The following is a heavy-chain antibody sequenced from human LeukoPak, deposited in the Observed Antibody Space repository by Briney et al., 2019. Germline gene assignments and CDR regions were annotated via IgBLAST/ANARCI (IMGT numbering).Heavy chain of an antibody. CDR2: IGSSSSTI. CDR3: AREWGANFDY. V-gene: IGHV3-48*01. D-gene: IGHD3-16*01. J-gene: IGHJ4*02. Sequence: GGSLRLSCAASGFTFSSYSMNWVRQAPGKGLEWVSYIGSSSSTIYYADSVKGRFTISRDNAKNSLYLQMNSLRAEDTAVYYCAREWGANFDYWGQGTLVTVSS. CDR1: GFTFSSYS.